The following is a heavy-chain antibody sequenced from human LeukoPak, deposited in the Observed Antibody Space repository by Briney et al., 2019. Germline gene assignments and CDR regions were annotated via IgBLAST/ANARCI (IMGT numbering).Heavy chain of an antibody. CDR1: GGTFSSYA. J-gene: IGHJ4*02. V-gene: IGHV1-69*05. CDR2: IIPIFGTA. D-gene: IGHD2-15*01. Sequence: ASVRVSCKASGGTFSSYAISWVRQAPGQGLEWMGRIIPIFGTANYAQKFQGRVTITTDESTSTAYMELSSLRSEDTAVYYCARGRYCSGGSCYSDYWGQGTLVTVSS. CDR3: ARGRYCSGGSCYSDY.